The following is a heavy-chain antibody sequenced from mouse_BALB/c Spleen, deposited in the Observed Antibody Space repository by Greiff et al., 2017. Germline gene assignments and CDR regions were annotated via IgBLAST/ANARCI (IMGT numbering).Heavy chain of an antibody. Sequence: EVHLVESGGGLVQPGGSLKLSCAASGFTFSSYTMSWVRQTPEKRLEWVAYISNGGGSTYYPDTVKGRFTISRDNAKNTLYLQMSSLKSEDTAMYYCASPAYYDYELFACWGQGTLVTVSA. V-gene: IGHV5-12-2*01. CDR1: GFTFSSYT. CDR3: ASPAYYDYELFAC. CDR2: ISNGGGST. D-gene: IGHD2-4*01. J-gene: IGHJ3*01.